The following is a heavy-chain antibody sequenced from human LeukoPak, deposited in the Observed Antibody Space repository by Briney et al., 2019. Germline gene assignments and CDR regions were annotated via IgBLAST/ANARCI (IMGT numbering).Heavy chain of an antibody. V-gene: IGHV3-21*01. D-gene: IGHD6-19*01. CDR2: ISSTSSYI. J-gene: IGHJ4*02. Sequence: GGSLRLSCAASGFTFSGYSMNWVRQAPGKGLEWVLSISSTSSYIYYTDSVKGRSTIPRDNAKNSLYLQMNSLRAEDTAVYYCARVEAWQWLARLDPSPFDHWGQGTLVTVSS. CDR1: GFTFSGYS. CDR3: ARVEAWQWLARLDPSPFDH.